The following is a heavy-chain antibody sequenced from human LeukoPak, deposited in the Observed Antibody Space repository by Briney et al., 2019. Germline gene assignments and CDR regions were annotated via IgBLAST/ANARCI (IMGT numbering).Heavy chain of an antibody. D-gene: IGHD6-19*01. V-gene: IGHV1-2*02. Sequence: ASVKVSCKASGYTFTGYYMHWVRQAPGQGLEWMGWINPNSGGTEYAQNSQGRVTVTRDTSINTVYMELSRLIIDDTAVYYCARGSSVAVASMPDYYFDYWGQGTLVTVSS. CDR1: GYTFTGYY. CDR3: ARGSSVAVASMPDYYFDY. CDR2: INPNSGGT. J-gene: IGHJ4*02.